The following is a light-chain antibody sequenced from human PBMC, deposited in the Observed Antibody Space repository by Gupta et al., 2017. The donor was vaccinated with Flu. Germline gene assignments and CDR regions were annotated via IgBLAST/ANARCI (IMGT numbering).Light chain of an antibody. J-gene: IGLJ2*01. Sequence: SDIGGYNYVSLYQQHPGKAPKLMIYVVSNPPSGLSNRFSGSKSGNTASLHISGLQAEDAADYYCSSYTISSPPVVFVGGTMPPVL. CDR3: SSYTISSPPVV. CDR2: VVS. CDR1: SDIGGYNY. V-gene: IGLV2-14*01.